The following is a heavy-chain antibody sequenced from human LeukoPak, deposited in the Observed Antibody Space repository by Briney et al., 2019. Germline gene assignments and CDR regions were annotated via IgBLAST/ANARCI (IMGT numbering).Heavy chain of an antibody. CDR2: IWYDASNK. V-gene: IGHV3-33*06. CDR1: GFTFSSFG. CDR3: AKMGSPITMVRGVPFDY. J-gene: IGHJ4*02. D-gene: IGHD3-10*01. Sequence: PGRSLTLSCAASGFTFSSFGMHWVRQAPGKGLEWVAVIWYDASNKYYADSVKGRFTISRDNSKNTLYVQMNRLRAEDTAVYYCAKMGSPITMVRGVPFDYWGQGTLVTVSS.